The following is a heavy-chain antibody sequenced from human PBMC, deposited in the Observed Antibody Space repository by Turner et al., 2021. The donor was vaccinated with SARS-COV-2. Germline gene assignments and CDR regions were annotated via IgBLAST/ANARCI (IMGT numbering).Heavy chain of an antibody. CDR2: IKQDGSEK. CDR1: GFPFSRYW. J-gene: IGHJ6*02. Sequence: EVQLVESGGGLVQPGGSRRLPGAASGFPFSRYWMNWVRQAPGKGLEWVANIKQDGSEKYYVDSVKGRFTISRDNAKNSLYLQMNSLRAEDTAVYYCAREESGSFGAYGMDVWGQGTTVTVSS. CDR3: AREESGSFGAYGMDV. V-gene: IGHV3-7*03. D-gene: IGHD2-15*01.